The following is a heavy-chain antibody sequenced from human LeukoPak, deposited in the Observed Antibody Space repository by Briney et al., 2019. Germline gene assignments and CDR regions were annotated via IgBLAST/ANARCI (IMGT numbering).Heavy chain of an antibody. D-gene: IGHD6-6*01. Sequence: SETLSLTSTVSGGSISSSSYYWGWIRQPPGKGLEWIGSIYYSGSTYYNPSLKSRVTISVDTSKNQFSLKLSSVTAADTAVYYCARHLPYSSSGHDAFDIWGQGTMVTVSS. CDR3: ARHLPYSSSGHDAFDI. V-gene: IGHV4-39*01. J-gene: IGHJ3*02. CDR2: IYYSGST. CDR1: GGSISSSSYY.